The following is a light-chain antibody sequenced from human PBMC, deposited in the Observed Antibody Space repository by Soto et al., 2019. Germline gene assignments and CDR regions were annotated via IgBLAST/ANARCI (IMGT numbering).Light chain of an antibody. CDR3: ATWDDSVTGVV. CDR2: STN. V-gene: IGLV1-44*01. CDR1: SSNIGRNY. J-gene: IGLJ2*01. Sequence: QSVLTQPPSASGTPGQRVTISCSGSSSNIGRNYVTWYQQVPGTAPKLLIDSTNQRPSGVPDRFSGSKSGTSASLAISGLQSEDEADYHCATWDDSVTGVVFGGGTQLTVL.